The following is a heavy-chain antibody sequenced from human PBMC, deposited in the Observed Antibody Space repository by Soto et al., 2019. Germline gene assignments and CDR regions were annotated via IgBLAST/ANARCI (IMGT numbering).Heavy chain of an antibody. CDR2: IWYDGSNK. V-gene: IGHV3-33*01. J-gene: IGHJ4*02. CDR1: GFTFSNYG. CDR3: ATGEPHHF. Sequence: GSLRLSCAASGFTFSNYGMHWVRQAPGKGLEWVAIIWYDGSNKYYADSVKGRFTISRDNSKNTLYLQMNSLRAEDTAMYYCATGEPHHFRGQGTLVTVSS. D-gene: IGHD3-10*01.